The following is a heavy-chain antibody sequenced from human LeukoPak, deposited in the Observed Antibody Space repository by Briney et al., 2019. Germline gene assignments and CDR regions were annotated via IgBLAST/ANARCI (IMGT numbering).Heavy chain of an antibody. CDR2: IKQDGSEK. Sequence: VGSLRLSCAASGFTFSRYWMSWVRQAPGKGLQWVADIKQDGSEKYYVDSVKGRFTISRDNAKNSLYLQMNSLRAEDTAVYYCARDPGWELLVVFSYYYYYMDVWGKGTTVTVSS. J-gene: IGHJ6*03. D-gene: IGHD1-26*01. CDR3: ARDPGWELLVVFSYYYYYMDV. CDR1: GFTFSRYW. V-gene: IGHV3-7*01.